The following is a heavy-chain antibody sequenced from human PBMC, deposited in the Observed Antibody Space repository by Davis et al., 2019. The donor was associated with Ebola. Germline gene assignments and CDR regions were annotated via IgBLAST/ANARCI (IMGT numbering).Heavy chain of an antibody. J-gene: IGHJ4*02. CDR2: IWYDGSNK. CDR1: GFTFSSYS. D-gene: IGHD1-26*01. CDR3: ARDQWGGSYFY. Sequence: GESLKISCAASGFTFSSYSMNWVRQAPGKGLEWVAVIWYDGSNKYYADSVKGRFTISRDNSKNTLYLQMNSLRAEDTAVYYCARDQWGGSYFYWGQGTLVTVSS. V-gene: IGHV3-33*08.